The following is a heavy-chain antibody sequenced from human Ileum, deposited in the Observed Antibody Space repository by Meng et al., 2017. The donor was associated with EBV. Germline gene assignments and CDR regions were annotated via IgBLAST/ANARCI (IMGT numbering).Heavy chain of an antibody. CDR3: ARGSDYVWGI. D-gene: IGHD3-16*01. CDR2: IHHSGTT. J-gene: IGHJ4*02. CDR1: GDSISSNNW. Sequence: QLQGSGPGLVKPSGSLSLTCAVSGDSISSNNWWSWVRQSPGKGLEWIAEIHHSGTTTYNPSLKSRVTISVDKSENHFSLKLTSVTAADTAVYYCARGSDYVWGIWGQGTLVTVSS. V-gene: IGHV4-4*02.